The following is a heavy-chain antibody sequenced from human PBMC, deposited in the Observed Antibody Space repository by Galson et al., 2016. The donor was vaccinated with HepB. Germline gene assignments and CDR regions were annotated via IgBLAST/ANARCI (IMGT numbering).Heavy chain of an antibody. CDR1: GGSISSYY. CDR2: IYYSGST. J-gene: IGHJ6*02. V-gene: IGHV4-59*01. CDR3: ARAGRRCSSTSCYYYYGMDV. D-gene: IGHD2-2*01. Sequence: SETLSLTCTVSGGSISSYYWSWIRQPPGKGLEWIGYIYYSGSTNYNPSLKSRVTISVDTSKNQFSLKLSSVTAADTAVYYCARAGRRCSSTSCYYYYGMDVWGQGTTVTVPS.